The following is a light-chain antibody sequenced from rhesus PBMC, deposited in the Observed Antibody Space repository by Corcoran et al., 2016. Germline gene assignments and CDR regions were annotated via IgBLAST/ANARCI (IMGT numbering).Light chain of an antibody. CDR2: SVS. CDR3: CSYRSGNTFV. Sequence: QAALTQPPSVSKSLGQSVTISCLGINSGIGTYSYVSWYQKHPGKAPRLLIYSVSDRPSGVSDRFSGFKSGNTASLTISGLQAEDEATYYCCSYRSGNTFVFGSGTKLTVL. CDR1: NSGIGTYSY. V-gene: IGLV2-26*02. J-gene: IGLJ6*01.